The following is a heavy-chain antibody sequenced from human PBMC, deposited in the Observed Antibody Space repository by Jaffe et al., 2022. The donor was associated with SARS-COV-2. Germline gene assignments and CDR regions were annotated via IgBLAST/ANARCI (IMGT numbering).Heavy chain of an antibody. CDR1: GYTFTSYA. CDR3: ARSYCTNGVCRKYYFDY. CDR2: INAGNGNT. V-gene: IGHV1-3*01. J-gene: IGHJ4*02. D-gene: IGHD2-8*01. Sequence: QVQLVQSGAEVKKPGASVKVSCKASGYTFTSYAMHWVRQAPGQRLEWMGWINAGNGNTKYSQKFQGRVTITRDTSASTAYMELSSLRSEDTAVYYCARSYCTNGVCRKYYFDYWGQGTLVTVSS.